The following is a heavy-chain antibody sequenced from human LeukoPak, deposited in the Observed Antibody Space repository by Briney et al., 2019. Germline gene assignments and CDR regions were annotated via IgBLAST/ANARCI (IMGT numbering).Heavy chain of an antibody. J-gene: IGHJ5*02. Sequence: PSETLSLTCTVSGGSISGYYWSWIRRPPGKGLEWIGYIYSSGSPNYTPSLKSRVTISVDTSKNQFSLMLKSVTAADTAVYYCARRVAVVGSNWFDPWGQGTLVTVSS. V-gene: IGHV4-59*01. CDR1: GGSISGYY. D-gene: IGHD6-13*01. CDR3: ARRVAVVGSNWFDP. CDR2: IYSSGSP.